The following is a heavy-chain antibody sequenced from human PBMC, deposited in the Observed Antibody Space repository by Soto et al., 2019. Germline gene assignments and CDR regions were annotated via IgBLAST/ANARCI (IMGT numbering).Heavy chain of an antibody. CDR3: ASSGGLNDYGDYVDY. D-gene: IGHD4-17*01. J-gene: IGHJ4*02. CDR2: IYYSGST. Sequence: SETLSLTCTVSGGSISSYYWSWIRQPPGKGLEWIGYIYYSGSTNYNPSLKSRVTISVDTSKNQFSLKLSSVTAADTAVYYCASSGGLNDYGDYVDYWGQGTLVTVSS. V-gene: IGHV4-59*08. CDR1: GGSISSYY.